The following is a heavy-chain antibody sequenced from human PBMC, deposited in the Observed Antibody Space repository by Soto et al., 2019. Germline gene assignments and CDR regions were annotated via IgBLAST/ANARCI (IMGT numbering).Heavy chain of an antibody. Sequence: QVQLVESGGGVVQPGRSLRLSCAASGFTFSSYAMHWVRQAPGKGLEWVAVISYDGSNKYYADSVKGRFTISRDNSKNTLYLQMNSLRAEDTAVYYCARDRTGAYWGQGTLVTVSS. V-gene: IGHV3-30-3*01. D-gene: IGHD1-26*01. CDR2: ISYDGSNK. CDR3: ARDRTGAY. J-gene: IGHJ4*02. CDR1: GFTFSSYA.